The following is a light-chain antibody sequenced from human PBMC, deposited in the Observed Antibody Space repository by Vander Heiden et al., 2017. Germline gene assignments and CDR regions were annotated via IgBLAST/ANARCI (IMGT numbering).Light chain of an antibody. J-gene: IGKJ2*01. Sequence: DIVMTQSPDSLAVSRDERATINCKSSQSLLYRSNSKNYLAWYQQKSGQPPKVLIYWASTRESGVPDRFSGSGSGTDFTLTISSLQAEDVAVYYCQQYYTTPYTFGQGTKLEIK. CDR1: QSLLYRSNSKNY. V-gene: IGKV4-1*01. CDR2: WAS. CDR3: QQYYTTPYT.